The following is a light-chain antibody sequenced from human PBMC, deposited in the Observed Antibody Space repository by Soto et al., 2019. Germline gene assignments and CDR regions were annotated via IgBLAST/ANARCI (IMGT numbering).Light chain of an antibody. CDR2: DAS. CDR3: QQFSSYPLT. Sequence: EIVMTQSPATLSVSPGERATLSCRASQSVSSNLAWYQQTPGQAPRLLIYDASSRATGIPDRFSGGGSGTDFTLTISRLEPEDFAVYYCQQFSSYPLTFGGGTKVDI. V-gene: IGKV3-20*01. CDR1: QSVSSN. J-gene: IGKJ4*01.